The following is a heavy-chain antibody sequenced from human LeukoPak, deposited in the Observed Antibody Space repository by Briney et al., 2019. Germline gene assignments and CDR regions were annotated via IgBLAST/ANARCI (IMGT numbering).Heavy chain of an antibody. CDR1: GGSVSSGVYY. CDR3: ARGHDSSGFGAFDI. CDR2: IYYSGST. J-gene: IGHJ3*02. D-gene: IGHD3-22*01. Sequence: SETLSLTCTVSGGSVSSGVYYWSWIRQPPGKGLEWIGDIYYSGSTKYNPSLKSRVTMSVDRSKNQFSLKLSSVTAADTAVYYCARGHDSSGFGAFDIWGQGTMVTVSS. V-gene: IGHV4-61*08.